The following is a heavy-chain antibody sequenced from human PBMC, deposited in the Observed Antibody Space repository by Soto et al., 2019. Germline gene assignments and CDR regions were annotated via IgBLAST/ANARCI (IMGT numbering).Heavy chain of an antibody. CDR3: ATESGSTYGYFAH. Sequence: ASETLSLTCTVSGGSVTSDEDYWTWIRQSPGKGLEWIGYISNSGSTGYNPSLKTRLSMSVDRSKNQFTLRLTSVTAADTAVYFCATESGSTYGYFAHWGQGSQVTVSS. J-gene: IGHJ4*02. D-gene: IGHD5-18*01. CDR1: GGSVTSDEDY. V-gene: IGHV4-30-4*01. CDR2: ISNSGST.